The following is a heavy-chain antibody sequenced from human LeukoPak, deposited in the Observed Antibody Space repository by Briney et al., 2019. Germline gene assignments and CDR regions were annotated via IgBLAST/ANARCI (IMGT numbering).Heavy chain of an antibody. CDR1: GFTFSSYA. D-gene: IGHD3-22*01. Sequence: GGSLRLSCAASGFTFSSYAMSWVRQAPGKGLEWVSSISSSSSYIYYADSVKGRFTISRDNAKNSLYLQMNSLRAEDTAVYYCARSQGGYYASHYYYGMDVWGQGTTVTVSS. V-gene: IGHV3-21*01. CDR3: ARSQGGYYASHYYYGMDV. CDR2: ISSSSSYI. J-gene: IGHJ6*02.